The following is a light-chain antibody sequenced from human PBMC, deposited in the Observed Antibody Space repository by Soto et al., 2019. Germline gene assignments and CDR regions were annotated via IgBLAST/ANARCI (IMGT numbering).Light chain of an antibody. CDR2: EVS. Sequence: QSALTQPASVSGSPGQSITVSCTGTSSDIGTYNYVSWYQQHPGKAPKLMIYEVSNRPSGVSPRFSGSKSGNTASLTISGLQAEDEADYYCSSYTSSSTLDVVFGGGTKLTV. CDR1: SSDIGTYNY. J-gene: IGLJ2*01. CDR3: SSYTSSSTLDVV. V-gene: IGLV2-14*01.